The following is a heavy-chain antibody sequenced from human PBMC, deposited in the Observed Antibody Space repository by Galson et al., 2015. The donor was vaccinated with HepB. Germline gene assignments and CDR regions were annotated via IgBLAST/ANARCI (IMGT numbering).Heavy chain of an antibody. CDR2: ISSSGSYI. CDR1: GFNFSLYS. D-gene: IGHD3-10*01. CDR3: ARALPSGIRGGRVFDH. Sequence: SLRLSCAASGFNFSLYSMNWVRQAPGKGLEWVSSISSSGSYIYHGDSVKGRCTVSRDSAKTSVYLQMNSLRGDDTAVYYCARALPSGIRGGRVFDHWGQGTLVTVSS. V-gene: IGHV3-21*01. J-gene: IGHJ4*02.